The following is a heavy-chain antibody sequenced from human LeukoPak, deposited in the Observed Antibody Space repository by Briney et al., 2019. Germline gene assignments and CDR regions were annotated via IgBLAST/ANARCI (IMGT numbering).Heavy chain of an antibody. CDR1: GFTFSSYA. CDR2: ISYDGSNK. Sequence: PGGSLKLSCAASGFTFSSYAMHWVRQAPGKGLEWVAVISYDGSNKYYADSVRGRFTISRDNSKNTLYLQMNSLRAEDTAVYYCASGISGSYYHPLDYWGQGTLVTVSS. J-gene: IGHJ4*02. D-gene: IGHD1-26*01. CDR3: ASGISGSYYHPLDY. V-gene: IGHV3-30-3*01.